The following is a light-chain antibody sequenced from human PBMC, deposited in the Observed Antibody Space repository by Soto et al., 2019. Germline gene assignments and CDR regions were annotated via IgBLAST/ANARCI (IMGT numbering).Light chain of an antibody. Sequence: DIVMTQSPLSLPVTPGEPASISCRSSQSLLHSNGYNYLDWYLQKPGQSPQLLFYLTSNRASGVPDRFSGSGSGTEFTLKISRVEAEDVGVYYCMQALQTPWTFGQGTKLEIK. V-gene: IGKV2-28*01. CDR1: QSLLHSNGYNY. J-gene: IGKJ1*01. CDR2: LTS. CDR3: MQALQTPWT.